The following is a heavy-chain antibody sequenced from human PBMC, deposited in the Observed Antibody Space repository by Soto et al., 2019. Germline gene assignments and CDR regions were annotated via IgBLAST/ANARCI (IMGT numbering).Heavy chain of an antibody. CDR1: GFTFSSYA. CDR2: ISGSGGST. J-gene: IGHJ5*02. D-gene: IGHD5-12*01. V-gene: IGHV3-23*01. CDR3: AKDLDSGYAFGWFEP. Sequence: GGSLRLSCAASGFTFSSYAMSWVRQAPGKGLEWVSAISGSGGSTYYADSVKGRFTISRDNSKNTLYLQMNSLRAEDTAVYYCAKDLDSGYAFGWFEPWGQGTLVTVSS.